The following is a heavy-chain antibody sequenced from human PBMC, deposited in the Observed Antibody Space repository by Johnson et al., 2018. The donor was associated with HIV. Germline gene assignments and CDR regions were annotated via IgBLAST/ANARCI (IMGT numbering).Heavy chain of an antibody. CDR2: ISYDGNNK. Sequence: QVQLVESGGGVAQPGTSLRLSCAASGFTFSSHPMNLVRQAPGKGLEWVAVISYDGNNKYYTDSVKGRFTISRDNSKNTLYLQMNSQRAEDTAVYYCAKDQGYWGDDAFDIWGQGTMVTVSA. CDR3: AKDQGYWGDDAFDI. CDR1: GFTFSSHP. D-gene: IGHD7-27*01. V-gene: IGHV3-30*04. J-gene: IGHJ3*02.